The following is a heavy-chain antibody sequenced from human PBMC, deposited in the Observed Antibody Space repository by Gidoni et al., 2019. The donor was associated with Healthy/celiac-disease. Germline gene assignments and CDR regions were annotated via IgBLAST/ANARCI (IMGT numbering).Heavy chain of an antibody. CDR2: IDYSGRT. CDR3: ARDPGNDYYGSGSYYYFDY. Sequence: QVQLQESGPGLVKPSQTLSLTCTVSGGPLSSGGYYWSWIRQPPGKGLEWIGYIDYSGRTYYNPSLKSRVTRSVDTSKNQFSLKLSSVTAADTAVYYCARDPGNDYYGSGSYYYFDYWGQGTLVTVSS. CDR1: GGPLSSGGYY. D-gene: IGHD3-10*01. V-gene: IGHV4-31*03. J-gene: IGHJ4*02.